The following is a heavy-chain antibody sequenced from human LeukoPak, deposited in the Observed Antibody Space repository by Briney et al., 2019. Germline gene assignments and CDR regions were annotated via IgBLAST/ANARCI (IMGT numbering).Heavy chain of an antibody. CDR2: INPSGST. CDR3: ARGRHDITMIVVVMTSVSYYLDV. CDR1: GGSFSGYH. D-gene: IGHD3-22*01. J-gene: IGHJ6*03. Sequence: SETLSLTCAVYGGSFSGYHWTWIRQSPGKGLEWIGDINPSGSTYYNPSLKSRLTISVDTSKNQFSLKLRSVTAADTAIYYCARGRHDITMIVVVMTSVSYYLDVWGKGTTVTVS. V-gene: IGHV4-34*01.